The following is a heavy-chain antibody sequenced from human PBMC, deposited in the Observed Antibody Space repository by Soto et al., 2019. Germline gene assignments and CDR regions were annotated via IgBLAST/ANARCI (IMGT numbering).Heavy chain of an antibody. CDR2: IGSDTSYI. V-gene: IGHV3-23*03. CDR3: AKDPNGDYVGAFDS. Sequence: EVQLLESGGGLVQPGGSLRLSCTASGFSFSNYAVTWVRQAPGKGLEWVSSIGSDTSYIYYADSVKGRFTISRDKSKNKFFLQMNSLRADDTAVYHCAKDPNGDYVGAFDSWGQGALVTVSS. CDR1: GFSFSNYA. J-gene: IGHJ4*02. D-gene: IGHD4-17*01.